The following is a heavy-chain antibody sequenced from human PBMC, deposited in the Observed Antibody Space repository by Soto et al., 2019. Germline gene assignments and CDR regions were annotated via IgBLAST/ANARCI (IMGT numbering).Heavy chain of an antibody. CDR2: ISGSGAGT. V-gene: IGHV3-23*01. CDR3: AKATSGQMPRGDYFDY. D-gene: IGHD2-2*01. J-gene: IGHJ4*02. Sequence: EVQLLGSGGGLVQPGGSLRLSCAASGFTFSSYTMSWVRQAPGKGLEWVSAISGSGAGTYYADSAKGRFILSRDNSKNTMYLQMNTLRAEDTAVYYCAKATSGQMPRGDYFDYWGQGTLVTVSS. CDR1: GFTFSSYT.